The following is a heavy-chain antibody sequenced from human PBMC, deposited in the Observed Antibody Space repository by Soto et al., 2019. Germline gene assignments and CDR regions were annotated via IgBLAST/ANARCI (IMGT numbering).Heavy chain of an antibody. CDR2: MYYGGRN. D-gene: IGHD2-15*01. CDR3: ARGTPSPLIVRSSRGPWFDP. J-gene: IGHJ5*02. V-gene: IGHV4-59*08. Sequence: PSETLSLTCTVSGGSISSYYWSWIRQPPGKGLKWIGYMYYGGRNNYNPSLKSRVTISVDTSKIQVSLKLSSVTAADTAVYFCARGTPSPLIVRSSRGPWFDPWGQGTLVTVS. CDR1: GGSISSYY.